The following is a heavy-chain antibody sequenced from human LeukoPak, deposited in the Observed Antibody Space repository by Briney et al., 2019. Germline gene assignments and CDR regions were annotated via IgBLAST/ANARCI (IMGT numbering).Heavy chain of an antibody. V-gene: IGHV1-8*01. J-gene: IGHJ5*02. CDR2: MNPNSGNT. CDR3: ARGPSQQQLRLGYWFDP. Sequence: ASVKVSCKTSGYTFTTRDINWVRQATGQGLEWMGWMNPNSGNTGYAQKFQGRVTMTKNTSSSTAYMELSSLRSDDTAVYYCARGPSQQQLRLGYWFDPWGQGTLVTVSS. D-gene: IGHD6-13*01. CDR1: GYTFTTRD.